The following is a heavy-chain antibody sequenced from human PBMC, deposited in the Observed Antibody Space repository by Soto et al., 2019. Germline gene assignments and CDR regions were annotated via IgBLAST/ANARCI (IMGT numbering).Heavy chain of an antibody. CDR3: ARQPNVLRFLEWLPDINYMDV. J-gene: IGHJ6*02. Sequence: SETLSLTCTVSGGSISSSSYYWGWIRQPPGKGLEWIGSIYYSGSTYYNPSLKSRVTISVDTSKNQFSLKLSSVTAADTAVYYCARQPNVLRFLEWLPDINYMDVWGQGTTVTVSS. CDR1: GGSISSSSYY. CDR2: IYYSGST. V-gene: IGHV4-39*01. D-gene: IGHD3-3*01.